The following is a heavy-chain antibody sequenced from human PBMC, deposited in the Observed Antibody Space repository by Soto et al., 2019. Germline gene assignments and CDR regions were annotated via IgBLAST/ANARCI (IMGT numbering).Heavy chain of an antibody. CDR2: TYYRSKWYN. CDR3: AHTTTGYSSGWYGTWVELGSYYFDY. V-gene: IGHV6-1*01. Sequence: SQTLSLTCAISGDSVSSNSAAWNWIRQSPSRGLEWLGRTYYRSKWYNDYAVSVKSRITINPDTSKNQFSLQLNSVTPEDTAVYYCAHTTTGYSSGWYGTWVELGSYYFDYWGQGTLVTVSS. J-gene: IGHJ4*02. CDR1: GDSVSSNSAA. D-gene: IGHD6-19*01.